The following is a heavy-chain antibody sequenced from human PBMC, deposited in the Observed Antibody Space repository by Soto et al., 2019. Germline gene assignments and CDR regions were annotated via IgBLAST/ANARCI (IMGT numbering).Heavy chain of an antibody. D-gene: IGHD2-21*02. CDR1: GGSISSSSYY. J-gene: IGHJ5*02. Sequence: PSESLSLTCTLSGGSISSSSYYWGWIRQPPGKGLEWIGSIFYIGRAYYDPSLKSRATMSVDTSRNQFSLKLSSVTAADTAVYYCSRQMWVPGDIRSRWFDPWGQGALVNVSS. CDR2: IFYIGRA. CDR3: SRQMWVPGDIRSRWFDP. V-gene: IGHV4-39*01.